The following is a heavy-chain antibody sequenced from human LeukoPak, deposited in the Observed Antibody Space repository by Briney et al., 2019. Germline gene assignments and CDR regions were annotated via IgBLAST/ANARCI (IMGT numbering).Heavy chain of an antibody. CDR1: GFTFDDYA. J-gene: IGHJ6*03. Sequence: PGRSLRLSCAASGFTFDDYAMPWVRLAPGKGVGRVSGISWNSGSIGYADSVKGRFTISRDNAKNSLYLQMNSLRSEDTALYYCAKDKTAAAYYMDVWGKGTTVTVSS. CDR2: ISWNSGSI. V-gene: IGHV3-9*01. D-gene: IGHD6-13*01. CDR3: AKDKTAAAYYMDV.